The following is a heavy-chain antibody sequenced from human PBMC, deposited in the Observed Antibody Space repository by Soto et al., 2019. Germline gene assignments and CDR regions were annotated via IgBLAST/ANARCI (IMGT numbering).Heavy chain of an antibody. CDR2: TYYRSRWYS. V-gene: IGHV6-1*01. CDR3: ARSEEDSDYYYYGMDV. Sequence: SHPLSLTFVGSGDTVSSNSVAWNWVRQSPSRGLEWLGRTYYRSRWYSDYAVSVRSRIDINADTSKNQVSLQLNSVTPEDTAVYYCARSEEDSDYYYYGMDVWGQGTTVTVSS. D-gene: IGHD2-15*01. J-gene: IGHJ6*02. CDR1: GDTVSSNSVA.